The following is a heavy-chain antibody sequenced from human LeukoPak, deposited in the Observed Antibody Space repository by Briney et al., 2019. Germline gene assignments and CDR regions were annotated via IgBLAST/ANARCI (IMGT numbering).Heavy chain of an antibody. CDR2: ISSSSSYI. D-gene: IGHD6-13*01. J-gene: IGHJ4*02. Sequence: GGSLRLSCVASGFTFSSYGMNWVRQAPGKGLEWFSFISSSSSYIYYADSVKGRFTISRDNAKNSLYLQMNSLRAKDTAVYYCARIMTQQMVFDYWGQGTLATVSS. CDR3: ARIMTQQMVFDY. CDR1: GFTFSSYG. V-gene: IGHV3-21*01.